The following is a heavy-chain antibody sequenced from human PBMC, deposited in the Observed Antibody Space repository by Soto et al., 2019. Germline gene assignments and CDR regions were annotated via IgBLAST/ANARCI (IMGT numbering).Heavy chain of an antibody. V-gene: IGHV3-30*18. CDR3: AKAGWELYYYYYGMDV. J-gene: IGHJ6*02. D-gene: IGHD1-26*01. CDR1: GFTFSSYG. Sequence: QVQLVESGGGVVQPGRSLRLSCAASGFTFSSYGMHWVRQAPGKGLEWVAVISYHGSNKYYADSVKGRFTISRDNSKNTLYLQMNSLRAEDTAVYYCAKAGWELYYYYYGMDVWGQGTTVTVSS. CDR2: ISYHGSNK.